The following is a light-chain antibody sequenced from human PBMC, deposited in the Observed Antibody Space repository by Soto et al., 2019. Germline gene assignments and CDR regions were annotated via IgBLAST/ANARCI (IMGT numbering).Light chain of an antibody. Sequence: EIVLTQSPATLSLSPGEGATLSCRASQSVSNYLAWYQQKPGQAPRLLIFDASKRATGIPARFSGSGSGTEFTLTISSLQPDDFATYYCQQYNSYLYTFGQGTKLEIK. J-gene: IGKJ2*01. CDR3: QQYNSYLYT. V-gene: IGKV3-11*01. CDR1: QSVSNY. CDR2: DAS.